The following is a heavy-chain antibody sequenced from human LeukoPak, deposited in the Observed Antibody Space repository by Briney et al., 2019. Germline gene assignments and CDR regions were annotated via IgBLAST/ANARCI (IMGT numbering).Heavy chain of an antibody. Sequence: SQTLSLTCTVSGGSISSGSYYWSWIRQPAGKGLEWIGRIYTSGSTNYNPSLKSRVTISVDTSKNQFSLKLSSVTAADTAVYYCARGVVAAPQTFDYWGQGTLVTVSS. V-gene: IGHV4-61*02. CDR2: IYTSGST. D-gene: IGHD2-15*01. CDR1: GGSISSGSYY. CDR3: ARGVVAAPQTFDY. J-gene: IGHJ4*02.